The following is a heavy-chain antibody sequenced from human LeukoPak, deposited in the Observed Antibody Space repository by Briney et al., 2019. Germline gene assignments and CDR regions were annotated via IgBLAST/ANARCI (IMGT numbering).Heavy chain of an antibody. Sequence: GGSLRLSCAASGFTFSSHAMGWVRQAPGKGLEWVSSITGSGGSTYYGDSVKGRFTISRDNSKNTLYLQMNSLRAEDTAVYYCANTYYYDSSGYQFGYYFDYWGQGTLVTVSS. CDR1: GFTFSSHA. CDR2: ITGSGGST. D-gene: IGHD3-22*01. CDR3: ANTYYYDSSGYQFGYYFDY. J-gene: IGHJ4*02. V-gene: IGHV3-23*01.